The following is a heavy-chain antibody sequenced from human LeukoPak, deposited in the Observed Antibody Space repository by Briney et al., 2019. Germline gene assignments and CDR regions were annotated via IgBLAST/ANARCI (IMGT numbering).Heavy chain of an antibody. Sequence: APLKVSCKASGYTFTSHDINWVRQATGQGLEWMGWNNPISGNRDYAQQFQGRVTMTMDTSIGTAYMEVSSLRSDDTAVYYCARAVASTGSKGYSYYMDVWGTGTTVTVSS. CDR1: GYTFTSHD. CDR3: ARAVASTGSKGYSYYMDV. V-gene: IGHV1-8*01. CDR2: NNPISGNR. J-gene: IGHJ6*03. D-gene: IGHD1-1*01.